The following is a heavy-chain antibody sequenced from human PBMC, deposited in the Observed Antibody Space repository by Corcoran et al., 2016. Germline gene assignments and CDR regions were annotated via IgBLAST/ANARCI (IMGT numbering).Heavy chain of an antibody. CDR1: GFTVSSNY. V-gene: IGHV3-53*01. CDR2: IYSGGST. J-gene: IGHJ3*02. D-gene: IGHD3-10*01. Sequence: EVQLVESGGGLIQPGGSLRLSCAASGFTVSSNYMSWVRQAPGKGLEWVSVIYSGGSTYYADSVKGRFTISRDKSKNTLYLQMNSLRAEDTAVYYCARCSPAYYGSGSYAFDIWGQGTMVTVSS. CDR3: ARCSPAYYGSGSYAFDI.